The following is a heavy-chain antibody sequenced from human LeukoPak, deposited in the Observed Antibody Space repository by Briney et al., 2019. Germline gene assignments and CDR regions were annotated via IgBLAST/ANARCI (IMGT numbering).Heavy chain of an antibody. CDR2: INHSGST. CDR1: GGSFSGYY. J-gene: IGHJ4*02. Sequence: SETLSLTCAVYGGSFSGYYWSWIRQPPGKGLEWIGEINHSGSTNYNPSLKSRVTISVDTSKNQFSLKPSSVTAADTAVYYCARESVNDYWGQGTLVTVSS. V-gene: IGHV4-34*01. D-gene: IGHD5/OR15-5a*01. CDR3: ARESVNDY.